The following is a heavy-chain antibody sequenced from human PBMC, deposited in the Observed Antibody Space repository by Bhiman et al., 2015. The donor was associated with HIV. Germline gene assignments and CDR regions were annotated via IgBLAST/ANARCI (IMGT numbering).Heavy chain of an antibody. V-gene: IGHV3-74*01. CDR1: GFGFSNSW. J-gene: IGHJ4*02. CDR2: INGDGRNS. CDR3: AGERVWSLEY. Sequence: VQLVESGGGFVQPGRSLRLSCAASGFGFSNSWMHWVRQAPGKGPVWVSRINGDGRNSQYADSVKGRFTISRDNANNMLYLQMNGLREEDTAVYYCAGERVWSLEYWGQGTLVTVSS. D-gene: IGHD1-26*01.